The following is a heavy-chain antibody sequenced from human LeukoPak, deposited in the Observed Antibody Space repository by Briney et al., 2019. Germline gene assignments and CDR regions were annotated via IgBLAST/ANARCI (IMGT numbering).Heavy chain of an antibody. CDR3: ARGRGIVATIYYFDY. CDR1: GGSFSGYY. D-gene: IGHD5-12*01. CDR2: INHSGST. J-gene: IGHJ4*02. V-gene: IGHV4-34*01. Sequence: SETLSLTCAVYGGSFSGYYWSWIRQPPGKGLEWIGEINHSGSTNYNPSLKSRVTISVDTSKNQFSLKLSSVTAADTAVYYCARGRGIVATIYYFDYWGQGTLVTVSS.